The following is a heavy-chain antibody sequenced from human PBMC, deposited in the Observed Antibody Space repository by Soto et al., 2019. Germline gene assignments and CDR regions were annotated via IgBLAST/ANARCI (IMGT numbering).Heavy chain of an antibody. CDR1: RVCLSTSGRS. CDR2: IDWDDDK. D-gene: IGHD3-3*01. CDR3: ARIPQYDFWSGYYGMDV. J-gene: IGHJ6*02. V-gene: IGHV2-70*11. Sequence: SARTLVSPTQTLTLACTFCRVCLSTSGRSVSWSRQPPGKALEGLERIDWDDDKYDSTSLKTRLTISKDTSKNQVVLTMTNMDPVDTATYYCARIPQYDFWSGYYGMDVWGHGT.